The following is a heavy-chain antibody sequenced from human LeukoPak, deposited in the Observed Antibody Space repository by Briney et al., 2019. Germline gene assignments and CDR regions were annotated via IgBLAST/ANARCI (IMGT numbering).Heavy chain of an antibody. CDR3: AKDPQSETYYDFWSGYSHFDY. CDR1: GFTFSSYA. J-gene: IGHJ4*02. Sequence: GGSLRLSCAASGFTFSSYAMSWVRQAPGKGLEWVSAISGSGGSTYYADSVKGRFTISRDNSKNTLYLQMNSLRAEDTAVYYCAKDPQSETYYDFWSGYSHFDYWGQGTLVTASS. D-gene: IGHD3-3*01. V-gene: IGHV3-23*01. CDR2: ISGSGGST.